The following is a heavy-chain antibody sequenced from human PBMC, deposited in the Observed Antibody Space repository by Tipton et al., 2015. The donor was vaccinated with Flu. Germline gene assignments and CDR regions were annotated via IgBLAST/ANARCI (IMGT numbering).Heavy chain of an antibody. Sequence: LRLSCTVSGSSISSSSYYWGWIRQPPGKGLEWIGSIYYSGSTYYNPSLKSRVTISVDTSKNQFSLKLSSVTAADTAVYYCAGNLGYYGHWGQGTLVTVSS. D-gene: IGHD1-26*01. CDR3: AGNLGYYGH. V-gene: IGHV4-39*07. CDR2: IYYSGST. CDR1: GSSISSSSYY. J-gene: IGHJ4*02.